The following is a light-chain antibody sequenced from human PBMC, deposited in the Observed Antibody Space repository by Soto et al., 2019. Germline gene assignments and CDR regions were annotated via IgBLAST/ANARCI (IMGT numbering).Light chain of an antibody. CDR1: QTISSGY. Sequence: EVVLTQSPGTLSLSPGQRATLSCRASQTISSGYLAWYQQRSGQTPRLLIYGSSSRASDIPDRFSGSGSGTAFTLTITRLEPEDCAVYYCQQYARSPWTFGQGTKVEIK. V-gene: IGKV3-20*01. CDR2: GSS. J-gene: IGKJ1*01. CDR3: QQYARSPWT.